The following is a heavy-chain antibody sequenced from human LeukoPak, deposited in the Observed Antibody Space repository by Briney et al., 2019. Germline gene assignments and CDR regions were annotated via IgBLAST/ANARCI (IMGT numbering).Heavy chain of an antibody. CDR1: GDSISTSKSY. J-gene: IGHJ4*02. CDR2: IYYSEST. D-gene: IGHD4-17*01. Sequence: PSDTLSLTCTVSGDSISTSKSYWGWIRQPPLKGLEWIGYIYYSESTNYNPSLKSRVTISVDTSKNQFSLKLSSVTAADTAVYYCARERAVTTYYYFDYWGQGTLVTVSS. CDR3: ARERAVTTYYYFDY. V-gene: IGHV4-61*01.